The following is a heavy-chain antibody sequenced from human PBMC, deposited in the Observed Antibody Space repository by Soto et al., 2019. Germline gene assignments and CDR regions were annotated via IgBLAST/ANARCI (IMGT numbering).Heavy chain of an antibody. D-gene: IGHD6-19*01. CDR2: INPSGGST. J-gene: IGHJ3*02. Sequence: ASVKVSCKASGYTFTSYYMHWVRQAPGQGLEWMGIINPSGGSTSYAQKFQGRVTMTRDTSTSTVYMELSSLRSEDTAVYYCARVNKGWPHAFDIWGQGTMVTGS. V-gene: IGHV1-46*03. CDR1: GYTFTSYY. CDR3: ARVNKGWPHAFDI.